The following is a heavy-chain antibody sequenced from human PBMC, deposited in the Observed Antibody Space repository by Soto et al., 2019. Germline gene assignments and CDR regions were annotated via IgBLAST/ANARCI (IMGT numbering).Heavy chain of an antibody. CDR3: ATSSSSNH. V-gene: IGHV3-21*01. J-gene: IGHJ5*02. CDR2: ISSSSSYI. D-gene: IGHD2-2*01. Sequence: GGSLRLSCASSGFTFSTYSMNWVRQAPGKGLEWVSSISSSSSYIYYADSVKGRFTISRDNAKNSLYLQMNSLRAEDTAVYYCATSSSSNHWGQGTLVTVSS. CDR1: GFTFSTYS.